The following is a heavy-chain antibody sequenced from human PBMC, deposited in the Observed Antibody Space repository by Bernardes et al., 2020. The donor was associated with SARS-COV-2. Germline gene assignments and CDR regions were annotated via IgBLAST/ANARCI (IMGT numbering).Heavy chain of an antibody. CDR3: ASSLHYGSGLDY. CDR1: GFTFSSYG. D-gene: IGHD3-10*01. Sequence: GGSLRLSCAASGFTFSSYGMHWVRQAPGKGLEWVAVIWYDGSNKYYADSVKGRFTISRDNSKNTLYLQMNSLRAEDTAVYYCASSLHYGSGLDYWGQGTLVTVSS. J-gene: IGHJ4*02. V-gene: IGHV3-33*01. CDR2: IWYDGSNK.